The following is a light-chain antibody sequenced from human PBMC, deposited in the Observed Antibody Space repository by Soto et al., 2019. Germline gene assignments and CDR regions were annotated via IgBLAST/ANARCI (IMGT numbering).Light chain of an antibody. CDR3: QQYGSSPNT. V-gene: IGKV3-20*01. CDR1: QSVSSSH. Sequence: EIVLTQSPATLSLSPGERATVSCRASQSVSSSHLAWYQQKPGQAPRLLIYDASSRASGIPDRFSGSGSGTDFTLTISRLEPEDFAVYYCQQYGSSPNTFGQGTKVDIK. J-gene: IGKJ1*01. CDR2: DAS.